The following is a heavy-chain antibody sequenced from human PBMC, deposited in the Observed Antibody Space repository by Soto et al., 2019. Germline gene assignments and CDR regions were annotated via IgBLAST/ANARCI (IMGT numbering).Heavy chain of an antibody. CDR1: GFTFNNYA. D-gene: IGHD6-25*01. CDR2: IGGRGGNT. Sequence: GGSLRLSCVASGFTFNNYAMNWVRQAPGKGLEWVSNIGGRGGNTFYADSMRGRFTISRDNSKNTVYLQMNNLRVDDSATYYFAKPSAYGVLAWSFDSCAEGTLVSVSS. J-gene: IGHJ4*02. CDR3: AKPSAYGVLAWSFDS. V-gene: IGHV3-23*01.